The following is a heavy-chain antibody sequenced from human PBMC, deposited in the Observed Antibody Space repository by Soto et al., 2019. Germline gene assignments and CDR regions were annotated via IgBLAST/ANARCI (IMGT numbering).Heavy chain of an antibody. CDR3: ARGITIFGVVPG. CDR2: MNHNSGNT. CDR1: GYTFTSYD. V-gene: IGHV1-8*01. J-gene: IGHJ4*02. Sequence: QVQLVQSGAEVKKPGASVKVSCKASGYTFTSYDINWVRQATGQGLEWMGWMNHNSGNTGYAQKFQGRVTMTRNTSKSTAYIELSRLRSEGTAVYSCARGITIFGVVPGWGQGTLVTVSS. D-gene: IGHD3-3*01.